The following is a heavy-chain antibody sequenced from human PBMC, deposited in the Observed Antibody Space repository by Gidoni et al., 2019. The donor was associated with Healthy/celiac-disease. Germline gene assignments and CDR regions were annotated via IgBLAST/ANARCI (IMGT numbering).Heavy chain of an antibody. V-gene: IGHV2-26*01. CDR1: GFSLSNDRMG. Sequence: QVTLKESGPVLVQPTETLTLTCTVSGFSLSNDRMGVSWIRQPPGKALEWLAHIFSNDEKSYSTSLKSRLTISKDTSKSQVVLTMTNMDPVDTATYYCARSRLAYCGGDCYYYYGMDVWGQGTTVTVSS. CDR3: ARSRLAYCGGDCYYYYGMDV. CDR2: IFSNDEK. D-gene: IGHD2-21*02. J-gene: IGHJ6*02.